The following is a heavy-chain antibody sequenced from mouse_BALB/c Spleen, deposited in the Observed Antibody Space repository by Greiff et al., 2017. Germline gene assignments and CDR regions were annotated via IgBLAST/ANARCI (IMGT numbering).Heavy chain of an antibody. CDR3: TRGGNSWYFDV. Sequence: EVKVEESGGGLVQPGGSMKLSCVASGFTFSNYWLNWVRQSPEKGLEWVAEIRLKSNNYATHYAESVKGRLTISRDDSKSSVYLQMNNLSAEDTGIYCCTRGGNSWYFDVWGAGTTVTVSS. J-gene: IGHJ1*01. CDR1: GFTFSNYW. V-gene: IGHV6-6*02. D-gene: IGHD2-1*01. CDR2: IRLKSNNYAT.